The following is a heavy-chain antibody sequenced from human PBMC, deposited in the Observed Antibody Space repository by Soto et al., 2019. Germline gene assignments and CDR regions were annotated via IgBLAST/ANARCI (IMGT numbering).Heavy chain of an antibody. V-gene: IGHV4-59*01. D-gene: IGHD3-3*01. CDR3: ARDRGPDFWSGYSSFDP. Sequence: SETLSLTCTVSGGSISSYYWSWIRQPPGKGLEWIGYIYYSGSTNYNPSLKSRVTISVDTSKNQFSLKLSSVTAADTAVYYCARDRGPDFWSGYSSFDPWGQGTLVTVSS. CDR2: IYYSGST. J-gene: IGHJ5*02. CDR1: GGSISSYY.